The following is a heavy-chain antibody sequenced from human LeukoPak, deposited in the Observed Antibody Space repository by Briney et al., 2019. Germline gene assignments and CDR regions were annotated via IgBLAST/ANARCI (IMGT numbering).Heavy chain of an antibody. J-gene: IGHJ5*02. CDR2: IKENGSEK. D-gene: IGHD3-9*01. V-gene: IGHV3-7*03. CDR3: AKDISP. Sequence: GGSLRLSCAASGFTFNTYWMSWVRQAPGKGLEWVANIKENGSEKDYVDSVRGRFTISRDNAKNSLYLQMNSLRAEDTALYYCAKDISPWGQGTLVTVSS. CDR1: GFTFNTYW.